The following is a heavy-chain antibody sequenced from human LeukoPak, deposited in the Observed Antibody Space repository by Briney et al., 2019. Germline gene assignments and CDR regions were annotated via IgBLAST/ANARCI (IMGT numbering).Heavy chain of an antibody. V-gene: IGHV4-34*01. J-gene: IGHJ4*02. CDR2: INHSGST. CDR3: ARFSTDYYDSSGYYQ. Sequence: SETLSLTCAVYGGSFSGYYWSWIRQPPGKGLEWIGEINHSGSTNYNPSLKSRVTISVDTSKNQFSLKLSSVTAADTAVYYCARFSTDYYDSSGYYQWGQGTLVTVSS. D-gene: IGHD3-22*01. CDR1: GGSFSGYY.